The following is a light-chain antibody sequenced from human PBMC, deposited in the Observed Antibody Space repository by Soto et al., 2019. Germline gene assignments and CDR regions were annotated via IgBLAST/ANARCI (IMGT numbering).Light chain of an antibody. CDR1: QGISSW. CDR2: AAS. V-gene: IGKV1D-12*01. Sequence: DIQMTQSPSSVSASVGDRVTITCRASQGISSWLGWYQQKPGKAPKLLIYAASSLQSGVPSRFSGSGSGTEFTLPISSMQHEDFATYYCQQANSFPSTFGGGTKVEIK. CDR3: QQANSFPST. J-gene: IGKJ4*01.